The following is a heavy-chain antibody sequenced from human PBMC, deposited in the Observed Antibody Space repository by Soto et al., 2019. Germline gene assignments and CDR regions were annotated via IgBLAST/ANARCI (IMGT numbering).Heavy chain of an antibody. CDR1: GYTFTSYG. V-gene: IGHV1-18*01. Sequence: QVQLVQSGAEVKKPGASVKVSCKASGYTFTSYGIIGVRQAPGQGLEWMGWISAYNGNTNYAQKLQGRVTMTTDPSTSTAYLELRSLRSDDTAVYYCAIATIGIPGTTFSDYWGQGTLVTVSS. D-gene: IGHD1-7*01. J-gene: IGHJ4*02. CDR3: AIATIGIPGTTFSDY. CDR2: ISAYNGNT.